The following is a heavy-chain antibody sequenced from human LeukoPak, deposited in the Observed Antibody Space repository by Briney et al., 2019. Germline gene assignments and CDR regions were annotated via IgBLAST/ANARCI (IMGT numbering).Heavy chain of an antibody. CDR1: GGSISSYY. CDR2: IYYSRST. Sequence: SETLSLTCTVSGGSISSYYWSWIRQPPGKGLEWIGYIYYSRSTNYNPSLKSRVTISVDTSKNQFSLKLSCVTAADTAVYYCARGYYGSGSNHDAFDIWGQGTMVTVSS. D-gene: IGHD3-10*01. V-gene: IGHV4-59*01. CDR3: ARGYYGSGSNHDAFDI. J-gene: IGHJ3*02.